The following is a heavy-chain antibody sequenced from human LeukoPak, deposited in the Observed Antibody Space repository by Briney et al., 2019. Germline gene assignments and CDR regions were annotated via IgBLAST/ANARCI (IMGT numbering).Heavy chain of an antibody. J-gene: IGHJ4*02. CDR1: GYTFTGYY. Sequence: ASVKVSCKASGYTFTGYYMHWVRQVPGQGLEWMGWINTNTGNPTYAQGFTGRFVFSLDTSVSTAYLQISSLKGEDTAVYYCARAFIYYGSGSPSDYWGQGTLVTVSS. CDR3: ARAFIYYGSGSPSDY. CDR2: INTNTGNP. V-gene: IGHV7-4-1*02. D-gene: IGHD3-10*01.